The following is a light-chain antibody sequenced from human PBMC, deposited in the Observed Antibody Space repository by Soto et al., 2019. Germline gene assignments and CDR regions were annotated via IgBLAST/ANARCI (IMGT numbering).Light chain of an antibody. Sequence: NFMLTQPHSVSESPGKTVTISCTGSSGRIATNYAQWYQQRPGSAPTTVIYEDTQRPSGVPERFSGSIDSSSNSASLTISGLKTEDEADYSCQSYAGSHPDVVFGGGTKLTVL. V-gene: IGLV6-57*02. CDR3: QSYAGSHPDVV. CDR2: EDT. J-gene: IGLJ2*01. CDR1: SGRIATNY.